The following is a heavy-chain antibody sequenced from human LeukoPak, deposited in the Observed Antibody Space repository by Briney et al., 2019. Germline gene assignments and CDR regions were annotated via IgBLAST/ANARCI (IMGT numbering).Heavy chain of an antibody. CDR1: GGSFSGYY. V-gene: IGHV4-34*01. J-gene: IGHJ5*02. Sequence: SETLSLTCAVYGGSFSGYYWTWIRQPPGKGLEWIGEINHSAMSAYDPSLKSRVTISVDTSKNQFSLKLSSVTAADTAVYYCARLVIPWGQGILVTVSS. CDR2: INHSAMS. CDR3: ARLVIP. D-gene: IGHD3-10*01.